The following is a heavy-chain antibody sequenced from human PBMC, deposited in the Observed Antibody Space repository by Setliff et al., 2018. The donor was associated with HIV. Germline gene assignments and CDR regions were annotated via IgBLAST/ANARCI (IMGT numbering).Heavy chain of an antibody. CDR2: ISSSSSYM. CDR3: ARSGSGWYEGGYYFDY. J-gene: IGHJ4*02. CDR1: GFTFSRYN. D-gene: IGHD6-19*01. V-gene: IGHV3-21*01. Sequence: LRLSCAASGFTFSRYNMNWVRQAPGKGLEWVSSISSSSSYMYYADSVKGRFTISRDNAKRSLYLRMNSLRAEDTAAYFCARSGSGWYEGGYYFDYWGQGTLVTVSS.